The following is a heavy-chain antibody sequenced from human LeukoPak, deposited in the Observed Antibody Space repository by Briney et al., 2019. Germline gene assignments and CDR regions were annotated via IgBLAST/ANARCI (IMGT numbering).Heavy chain of an antibody. CDR1: GFTFSSYE. D-gene: IGHD4-11*01. Sequence: GGSLRLSCAASGFTFSSYEMNWVRQAPGKGLEWVAFIRYDGSNKYYADSVKGRFTISRDNSKNTLYLQMNSLRAEDTAVYYCANLKGGLHDYWGQGTLVTVSS. CDR3: ANLKGGLHDY. V-gene: IGHV3-30*02. CDR2: IRYDGSNK. J-gene: IGHJ4*02.